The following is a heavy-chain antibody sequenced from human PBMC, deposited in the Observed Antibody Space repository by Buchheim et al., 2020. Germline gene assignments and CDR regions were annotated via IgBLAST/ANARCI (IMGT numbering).Heavy chain of an antibody. J-gene: IGHJ4*02. CDR2: ISYDGSNK. D-gene: IGHD3-22*01. V-gene: IGHV3-30*18. CDR3: ANLYYDSSGGGN. Sequence: QVQLVESGGGVVQPGRSLRLSCAASGFTFSSYGMHWVRQAPGKGLEWVAVISYDGSNKYYADSVKGRFTISRDNSKNTLYLQMNSLRAEDTAVYYCANLYYDSSGGGNWGQGTL. CDR1: GFTFSSYG.